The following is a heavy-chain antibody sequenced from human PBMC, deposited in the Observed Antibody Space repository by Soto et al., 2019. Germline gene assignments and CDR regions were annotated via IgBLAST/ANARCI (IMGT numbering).Heavy chain of an antibody. CDR1: GYTFASYG. V-gene: IGHV1-18*04. CDR2: ISPYNGNT. CDR3: ARVPTPTHGDSNKHHWLDP. J-gene: IGHJ5*02. Sequence: QVQLVQSGAEVKKPGASVKISCKASGYTFASYGFSWVRQAPGQGLEWMGWISPYNGNTHYVQNYQGRVTMTTDPSTITAFMELRTLTSDDTAVYYCARVPTPTHGDSNKHHWLDPWGQGTLVTVSS. D-gene: IGHD3-10*01.